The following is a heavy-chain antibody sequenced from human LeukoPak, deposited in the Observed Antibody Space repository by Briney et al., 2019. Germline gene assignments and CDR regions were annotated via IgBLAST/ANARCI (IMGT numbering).Heavy chain of an antibody. J-gene: IGHJ6*02. D-gene: IGHD2-2*01. CDR1: GYTFTDYY. V-gene: IGHV1-2*02. CDR3: ARDHCTSSGCYEYYYYGVDV. Sequence: ASVKVSFTASGYTFTDYYIQWVRQAPGQGLEWMGWINPNSGGTNSAQKFQGRVTMTRDTSVSTAYMELSRLRSDDTAVYYCARDHCTSSGCYEYYYYGVDVWGQGTTVTVSS. CDR2: INPNSGGT.